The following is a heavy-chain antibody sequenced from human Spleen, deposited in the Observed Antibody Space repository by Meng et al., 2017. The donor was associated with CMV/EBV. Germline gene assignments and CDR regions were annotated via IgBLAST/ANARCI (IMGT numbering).Heavy chain of an antibody. V-gene: IGHV4-59*01. CDR3: ARESRLKLVPAAITGGYYYYGMDV. Sequence: SETLSLTCTVSSGSISSSYWSWIRQPPGKGLEWIGHIYDSGSTNYNPSLKSRVTISVDTSKNQFSLKLTSVTAADTAVYYCARESRLKLVPAAITGGYYYYGMDVWGQGTTVTVSS. CDR1: SGSISSSY. D-gene: IGHD2-2*01. CDR2: IYDSGST. J-gene: IGHJ6*02.